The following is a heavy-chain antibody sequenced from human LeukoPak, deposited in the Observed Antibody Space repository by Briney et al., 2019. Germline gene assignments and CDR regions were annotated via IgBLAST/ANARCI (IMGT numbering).Heavy chain of an antibody. Sequence: GGSLRLSCAASGFTFSNAWMSWVRQAPGKGLEWVGRIKSKTDGGTTDYAAPVKGRFTISRDDSKNTLYLQMNSLKTEDTAVYYCTTDSPPGIAAIEVDYWGQGTLVTVSS. CDR1: GFTFSNAW. J-gene: IGHJ4*02. CDR2: IKSKTDGGTT. D-gene: IGHD6-13*01. V-gene: IGHV3-15*01. CDR3: TTDSPPGIAAIEVDY.